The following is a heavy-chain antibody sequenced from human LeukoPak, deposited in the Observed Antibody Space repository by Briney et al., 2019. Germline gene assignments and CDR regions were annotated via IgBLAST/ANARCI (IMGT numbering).Heavy chain of an antibody. Sequence: ASVKVSCKASGYTLNRYDINWVRQAPGQGPEWMGWISPYNGKTHYAQKIQGRVTMTTDTSTSTAYMELRSLRSDDTAMYYCARVSSYYLDYWGQGTLVTVSS. J-gene: IGHJ4*02. CDR2: ISPYNGKT. CDR3: ARVSSYYLDY. V-gene: IGHV1-18*01. CDR1: GYTLNRYD.